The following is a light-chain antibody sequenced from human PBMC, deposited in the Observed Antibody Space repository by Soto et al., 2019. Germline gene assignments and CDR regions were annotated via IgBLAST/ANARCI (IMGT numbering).Light chain of an antibody. J-gene: IGLJ2*01. V-gene: IGLV2-18*02. CDR1: SSDVGAYNR. CDR3: TSYTTTNTVI. CDR2: EVK. Sequence: QSALTQPPSVSGSPGQSVTISCTGTSSDVGAYNRASWYQQPPGTAPKLMIYEVKNRPSGVPDRFSGSKSGNTASLTISGLQTEDEGDYYCTSYTTTNTVIFGGGTKLTVL.